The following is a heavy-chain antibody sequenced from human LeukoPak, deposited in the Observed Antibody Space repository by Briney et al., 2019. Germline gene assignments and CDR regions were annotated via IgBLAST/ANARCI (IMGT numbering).Heavy chain of an antibody. J-gene: IGHJ4*02. CDR1: GFTFSSYA. CDR2: ISYDGSNK. D-gene: IGHD3-3*01. CDR3: ARDSGFWSGYSTTIDY. V-gene: IGHV3-30-3*01. Sequence: GGSLRLSCAASGFTFSSYAMHWVRQAPGKGLEWVAVISYDGSNKYYADSVKGRFTISRDNSKNTLYLQMNSLRAEDTAVYYCARDSGFWSGYSTTIDYWGQGTLVTVSS.